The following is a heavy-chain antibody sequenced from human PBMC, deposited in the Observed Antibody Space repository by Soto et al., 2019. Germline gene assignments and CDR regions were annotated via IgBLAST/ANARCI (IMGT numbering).Heavy chain of an antibody. CDR3: ARNLMDYDILTGYNMAYPFDY. V-gene: IGHV1-3*01. CDR1: GYTFTSYA. CDR2: INAGNGNT. J-gene: IGHJ4*02. Sequence: GASVKLSCKASGYTFTSYAMHWVRQAPGQRLEWMGWINAGNGNTKYSQKFQGRVTITRDTSASTAYMELSSLRSEYTAVYYCARNLMDYDILTGYNMAYPFDYWGQETLLTASS. D-gene: IGHD3-9*01.